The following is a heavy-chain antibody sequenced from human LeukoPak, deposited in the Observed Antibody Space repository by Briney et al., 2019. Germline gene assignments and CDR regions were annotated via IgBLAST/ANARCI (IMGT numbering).Heavy chain of an antibody. CDR2: ISWNSGSI. V-gene: IGHV3-9*01. CDR1: GFTFDDYA. J-gene: IGHJ4*02. CDR3: SRAVSSGYYNLYFDF. D-gene: IGHD3-3*01. Sequence: GGSLRLSCAASGFTFDDYAMHWVRQAPGKGLEWVSGISWNSGSIGYADSVKGRFTISRDNAKNSLYLQMNSLRAEDTAVYYCSRAVSSGYYNLYFDFWGQGTLVTVSS.